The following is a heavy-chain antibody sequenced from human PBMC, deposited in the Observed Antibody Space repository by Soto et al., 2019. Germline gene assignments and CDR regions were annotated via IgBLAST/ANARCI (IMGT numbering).Heavy chain of an antibody. V-gene: IGHV1-69*13. CDR1: GGTFSSYS. J-gene: IGHJ4*02. CDR2: IIPIFGIP. CDR3: TRGHGFNGASFDY. D-gene: IGHD2-8*01. Sequence: ASVKVSCKPSGGTFSSYSVSWVRQAPGQGLEWMGGIIPIFGIPTYAQKFQVRVTISADESTSTASMELSGLRSEDTAIYYCTRGHGFNGASFDYWGQGTLVTVSS.